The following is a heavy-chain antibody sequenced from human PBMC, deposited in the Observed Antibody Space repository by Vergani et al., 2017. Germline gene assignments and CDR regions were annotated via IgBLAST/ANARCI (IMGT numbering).Heavy chain of an antibody. V-gene: IGHV5-51*01. Sequence: EVQLVQSGAEVKKPGESLKISCKGSGYSFTSYWIGWVRQMPGKGLEWMGIIYPGDSDTRYSPSFQGQVTISADKSISTAYLQWSSLKASDTAMYYCARHGSRDYIWGSYRPYYYYYMDVWGKGTTVTVSS. J-gene: IGHJ6*03. CDR2: IYPGDSDT. CDR1: GYSFTSYW. CDR3: ARHGSRDYIWGSYRPYYYYYMDV. D-gene: IGHD3-16*02.